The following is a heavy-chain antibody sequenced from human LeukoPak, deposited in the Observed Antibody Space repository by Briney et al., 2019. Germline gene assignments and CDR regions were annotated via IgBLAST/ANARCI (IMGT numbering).Heavy chain of an antibody. V-gene: IGHV3-74*01. Sequence: GGSLRLSCVASGFTFSNYWMHWVRQPPGKGLVWVSRIYVDGRTTNYADSVKGRFTISRDNAKNTVYLEMNSLGVEDTATYYCIRDFRSADLWGQGTLVTVTS. J-gene: IGHJ5*02. CDR1: GFTFSNYW. CDR2: IYVDGRTT. CDR3: IRDFRSADL.